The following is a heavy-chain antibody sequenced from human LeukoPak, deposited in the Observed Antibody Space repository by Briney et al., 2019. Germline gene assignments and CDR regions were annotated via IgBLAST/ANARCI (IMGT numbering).Heavy chain of an antibody. CDR2: IYHSGGT. CDR3: ATLIVGATRSDY. J-gene: IGHJ4*02. Sequence: PSQTLSLTCAVSGGSISSGGYSWSWIRQPPGKGLEWIGYIYHSGGTYYNPSLKSRVTISVDRSKNQFSLKLSSVTAADTAVYYCATLIVGATRSDYWGQGTLVTVSS. D-gene: IGHD1-26*01. V-gene: IGHV4-30-2*01. CDR1: GGSISSGGYS.